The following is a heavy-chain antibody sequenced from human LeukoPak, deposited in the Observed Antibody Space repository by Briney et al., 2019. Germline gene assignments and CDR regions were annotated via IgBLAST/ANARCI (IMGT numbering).Heavy chain of an antibody. V-gene: IGHV4-39*01. J-gene: IGHJ5*02. D-gene: IGHD3-16*01. CDR1: GDSTISGSHY. CDR2: IYYSGST. CDR3: ARRRMINDWFDP. Sequence: SETLSLTCIVSGDSTISGSHYCDWIRQPPGKGLEWIGSIYYSGSTHYSPSLKSRVTISVDTSKNQFSLKLRSVTAADTAVYYCARRRMINDWFDPWGQGTLVTVST.